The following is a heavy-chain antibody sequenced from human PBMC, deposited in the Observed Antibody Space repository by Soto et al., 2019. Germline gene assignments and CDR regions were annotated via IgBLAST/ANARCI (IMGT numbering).Heavy chain of an antibody. D-gene: IGHD5-18*01. Sequence: PSETLSLTCTVSGGSISSYYWSWIRQPPGKGLEWIGYIYYSGSTNYNPSLKSRVTISVDTSKNQFSLKLSPVTAADTAVYYCARLSWIQLEYHFDYWGQGTLVTVSS. J-gene: IGHJ4*02. CDR2: IYYSGST. V-gene: IGHV4-59*08. CDR3: ARLSWIQLEYHFDY. CDR1: GGSISSYY.